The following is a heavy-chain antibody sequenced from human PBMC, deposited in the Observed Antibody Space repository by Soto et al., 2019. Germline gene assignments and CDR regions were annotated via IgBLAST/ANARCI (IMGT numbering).Heavy chain of an antibody. Sequence: GGSLRLSCAASGFTVSSNYMSWVRQAPGKGLEWVSVIYSGGSTYYADSVKGRFTISRDNSKNTLYLQMNSLRAEDTAVYYCARGPSAADVDYWGQGTLVTVSS. V-gene: IGHV3-66*01. CDR1: GFTVSSNY. CDR3: ARGPSAADVDY. J-gene: IGHJ4*02. CDR2: IYSGGST. D-gene: IGHD6-13*01.